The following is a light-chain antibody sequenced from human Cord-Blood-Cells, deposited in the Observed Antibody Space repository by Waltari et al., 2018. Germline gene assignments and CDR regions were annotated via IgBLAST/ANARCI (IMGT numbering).Light chain of an antibody. Sequence: QSALTQPRSVSGSPGQSVTISCTGTSSDVGGSNYVSWYQQHPGKAPKLMIYDVSKRPSGVPDRFSGSKSGNTASLTISGLQAEDEADYYCCSYAGSYTFVVVGGGTKLTVL. CDR2: DVS. J-gene: IGLJ2*01. V-gene: IGLV2-11*01. CDR3: CSYAGSYTFVV. CDR1: SSDVGGSNY.